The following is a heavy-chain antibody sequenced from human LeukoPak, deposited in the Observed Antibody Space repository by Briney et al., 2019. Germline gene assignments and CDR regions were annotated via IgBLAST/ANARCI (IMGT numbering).Heavy chain of an antibody. Sequence: GGSLRLSCAASGFTFSDYYMSWIRQAPGKGLEWVSYISSSGSTIYYADSVKGRFTISRDNAKNSLYLQMNSLRAEDTAVYYCARDVAEGTYYFDYWGQGTLVTVSS. CDR2: ISSSGSTI. V-gene: IGHV3-11*01. D-gene: IGHD6-19*01. CDR1: GFTFSDYY. CDR3: ARDVAEGTYYFDY. J-gene: IGHJ4*02.